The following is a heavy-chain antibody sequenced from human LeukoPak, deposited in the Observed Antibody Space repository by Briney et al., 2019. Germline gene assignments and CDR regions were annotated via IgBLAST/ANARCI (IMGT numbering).Heavy chain of an antibody. D-gene: IGHD4-11*01. V-gene: IGHV4-38-2*02. CDR2: IYHSGST. CDR1: GYSISSGYY. J-gene: IGHJ4*02. CDR3: ASSLYSNYGRGTYFDY. Sequence: SETLSLTCTVSGYSISSGYYWGWIRQPPGKGLEWIGSIYHSGSTYYNPSLKSRVTISVDTSKNQFSLKLSSVTAADTAVYYCASSLYSNYGRGTYFDYWGQGTLVNVSS.